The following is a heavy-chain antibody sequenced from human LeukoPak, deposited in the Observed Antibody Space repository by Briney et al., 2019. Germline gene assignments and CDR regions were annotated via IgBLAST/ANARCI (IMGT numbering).Heavy chain of an antibody. CDR3: ATVIAAATFDY. J-gene: IGHJ4*02. Sequence: GASVKVSCKASGYTFTGYYIHWVRQAPGQGLEWMGWINPNSGGTNYAQKFQGRVTMTRDTSITTAYMELSRLRSDDTAVYYCATVIAAATFDYWGQGTLVTVSS. D-gene: IGHD6-13*01. CDR1: GYTFTGYY. CDR2: INPNSGGT. V-gene: IGHV1-2*02.